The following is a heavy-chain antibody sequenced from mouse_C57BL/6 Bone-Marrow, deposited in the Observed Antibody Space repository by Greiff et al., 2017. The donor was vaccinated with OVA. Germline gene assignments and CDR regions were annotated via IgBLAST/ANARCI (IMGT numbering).Heavy chain of an antibody. V-gene: IGHV5-9-1*02. CDR3: TRGRLGRRAMDY. D-gene: IGHD4-1*01. CDR1: GFTFSSYA. CDR2: ISSGGDYI. Sequence: EVNLVESGEGLVKPGGSLKLSCAASGFTFSSYAMSWVRQTPEKRLEWVAYISSGGDYIYYADTVKGRFTISRDNARNTLYLQMSSLKSEDTAMYYCTRGRLGRRAMDYWGQGTSVTVSS. J-gene: IGHJ4*01.